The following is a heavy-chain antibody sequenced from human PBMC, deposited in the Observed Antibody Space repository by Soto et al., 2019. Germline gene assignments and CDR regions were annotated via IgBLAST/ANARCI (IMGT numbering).Heavy chain of an antibody. D-gene: IGHD3-3*01. V-gene: IGHV3-7*01. Sequence: EVQLVESGGGLVQPGGSLRLSCAASGFTFSRYWMSWVRQAPGKGLEWVANIKQDGSEKYYVESVKGRFTRSRDNTKNSLYLQMNSLRAEDTAVYYCVRDDTRRNNDFWSGHYTTDAFDIWGQGRMVTVSS. CDR2: IKQDGSEK. CDR3: VRDDTRRNNDFWSGHYTTDAFDI. J-gene: IGHJ3*02. CDR1: GFTFSRYW.